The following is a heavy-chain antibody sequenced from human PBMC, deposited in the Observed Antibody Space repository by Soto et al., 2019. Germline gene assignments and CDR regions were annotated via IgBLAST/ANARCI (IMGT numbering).Heavy chain of an antibody. Sequence: EVQLVESGGGLVQPGGSLRLSCVASGFTFRSNWMSWVRQAPGKGLEWVANIKQDGSEKYYVDSVKGRFTISRDNAKNSLYLQMNSLRSEDMAVYYCATSGGGWLQPPGWGQGTQVTVSS. CDR1: GFTFRSNW. V-gene: IGHV3-7*03. CDR2: IKQDGSEK. J-gene: IGHJ4*02. CDR3: ATSGGGWLQPPG. D-gene: IGHD5-12*01.